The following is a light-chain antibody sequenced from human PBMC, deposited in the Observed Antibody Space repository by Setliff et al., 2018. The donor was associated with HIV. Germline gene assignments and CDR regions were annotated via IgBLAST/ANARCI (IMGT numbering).Light chain of an antibody. J-gene: IGKJ3*01. CDR1: QSIDSW. CDR3: QYYNSYSPT. CDR2: EAS. Sequence: DIQMTQSPSTVSASVGDRVTITCRASQSIDSWLAWYQQKPGKAPNLLIYEASTLHRGVPSRFSGSGSGTEFTLTISSLQPDDFATYFCQYYNSYSPTFGPGTKVDIK. V-gene: IGKV1-5*03.